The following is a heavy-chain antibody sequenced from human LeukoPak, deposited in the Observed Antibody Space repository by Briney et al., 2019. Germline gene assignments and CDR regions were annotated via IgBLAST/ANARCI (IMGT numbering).Heavy chain of an antibody. Sequence: ASVKVSCKASGYTFTGYYMIWVRQAPGQGLEWMGWFNPNSGGTNYAQKFKGRVTMTRDTSISTAYMELCRLRSDDTAVYYCARVGGSAFDIWGQGTMVTISS. CDR3: ARVGGSAFDI. CDR2: FNPNSGGT. V-gene: IGHV1-2*02. D-gene: IGHD3-10*01. J-gene: IGHJ3*02. CDR1: GYTFTGYY.